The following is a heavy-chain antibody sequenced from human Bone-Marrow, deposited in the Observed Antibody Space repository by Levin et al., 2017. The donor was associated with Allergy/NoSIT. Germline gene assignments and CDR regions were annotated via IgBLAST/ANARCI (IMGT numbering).Heavy chain of an antibody. D-gene: IGHD3-3*01. V-gene: IGHV4-38-2*01. CDR2: IYETGRT. CDR1: GYSISSGYY. J-gene: IGHJ4*02. CDR3: ARGYYEYWSGYYGVGYFDF. Sequence: PSETLSLTCAVSGYSISSGYYWGWIRQSPGKGLEWIASIYETGRTYHNPSLRSRITISVDKSVNQFSLKLNSVTAADTAVYYCARGYYEYWSGYYGVGYFDFWGQGTLVTVSS.